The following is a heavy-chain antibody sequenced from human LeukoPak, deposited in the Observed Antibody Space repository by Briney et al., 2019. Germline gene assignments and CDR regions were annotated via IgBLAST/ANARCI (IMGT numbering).Heavy chain of an antibody. CDR3: ARHRYITSSSYFDY. J-gene: IGHJ4*02. CDR1: GASISSYY. CDR2: IYYSGST. V-gene: IGHV4-59*01. Sequence: SETLSLTCTVSGASISSYYWSWIRQPPGKGLEWIGYIYYSGSTNYNPSLKSRVTISVDTSKNQFSLKLSSVTAADTAVYYCARHRYITSSSYFDYWGQGTLVTVSS. D-gene: IGHD6-6*01.